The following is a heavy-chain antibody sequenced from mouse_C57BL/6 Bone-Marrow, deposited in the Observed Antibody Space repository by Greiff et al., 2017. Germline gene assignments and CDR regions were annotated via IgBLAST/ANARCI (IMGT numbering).Heavy chain of an antibody. V-gene: IGHV5-4*01. CDR1: GFTFSSYA. CDR3: ARDHSNYYAMDY. D-gene: IGHD2-5*01. Sequence: DVQLVESGGGLVKPGGSLKLSCAASGFTFSSYAMSWVRQTPEKRLEWVATISDGGSYTYYPDNVKGRFTISSDNAKNNLYLQMSHLKSEDTAMYYCARDHSNYYAMDYWGQGTSVTVSS. CDR2: ISDGGSYT. J-gene: IGHJ4*01.